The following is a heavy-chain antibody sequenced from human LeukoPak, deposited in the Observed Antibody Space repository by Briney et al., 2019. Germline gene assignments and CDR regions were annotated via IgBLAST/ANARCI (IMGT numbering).Heavy chain of an antibody. J-gene: IGHJ4*02. V-gene: IGHV4-34*01. CDR1: GGSFSGYY. D-gene: IGHD3-22*01. CDR2: INHSGST. Sequence: KPSETLSLTCAVYGGSFSGYYWSWIRQPPGKGLEWIGEINHSGSTNYNPSLKSRVTISVDTSKNQFSLKLSSVTAADTAVYYCARVGTHDRSGYYINYWGQGTLVTVSS. CDR3: ARVGTHDRSGYYINY.